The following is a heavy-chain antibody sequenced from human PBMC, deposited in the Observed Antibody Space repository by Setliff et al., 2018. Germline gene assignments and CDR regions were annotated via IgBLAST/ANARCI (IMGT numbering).Heavy chain of an antibody. CDR1: GGSTSSDY. J-gene: IGHJ5*02. CDR3: ARKVAGRGWFDP. V-gene: IGHV4-59*08. CDR2: INYSGST. D-gene: IGHD1-26*01. Sequence: ASETLSLTCTVSGGSTSSDYWSWIRQPPGKGLEWIGYINYSGSTNYSPSLKSRVTISVDTSKNQFSLKLTSVTAADTAVYYCARKVAGRGWFDPWGQGSLVTVSS.